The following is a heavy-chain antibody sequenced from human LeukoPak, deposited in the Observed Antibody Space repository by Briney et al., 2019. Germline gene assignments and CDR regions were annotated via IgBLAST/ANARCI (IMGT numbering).Heavy chain of an antibody. CDR1: GFTFSSYA. V-gene: IGHV3-23*01. Sequence: GGSLRLSCAASGFTFSSYAMSWVRQAAGKGLEWVSATSGPGGSRDYADSVKGRFTISRDNSKNTLYLQMNSLRAEDTAIYYCAKKVGLVSAPLYYFDLWGQGTLVTVSS. CDR3: AKKVGLVSAPLYYFDL. D-gene: IGHD6-6*01. J-gene: IGHJ4*02. CDR2: TSGPGGSR.